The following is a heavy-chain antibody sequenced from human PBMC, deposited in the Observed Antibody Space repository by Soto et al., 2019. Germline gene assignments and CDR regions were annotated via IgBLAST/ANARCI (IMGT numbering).Heavy chain of an antibody. Sequence: EVQLVESGGGLVKPGGSLRLSCAASGFTFSSYSMNWVRQALGKGLEWVSSISSSSSYIYYADSLKGRFTITRDNAKNSLYLKMNSLRAEDTAVYYCATHDYGDYSGGDYWGQGTLVTVSS. D-gene: IGHD4-17*01. CDR1: GFTFSSYS. CDR3: ATHDYGDYSGGDY. J-gene: IGHJ4*02. V-gene: IGHV3-21*01. CDR2: ISSSSSYI.